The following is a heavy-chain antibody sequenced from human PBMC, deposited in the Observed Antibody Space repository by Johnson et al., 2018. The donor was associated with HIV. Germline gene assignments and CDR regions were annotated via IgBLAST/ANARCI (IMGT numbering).Heavy chain of an antibody. D-gene: IGHD5-18*01. J-gene: IGHJ3*02. CDR2: ISYEGSNK. CDR3: ARAVRGYSYGLDI. V-gene: IGHV3-30-3*01. Sequence: QVQLVESGGGVVQPGRSLRLSCAASGFTFSSYAMHWVRQAPGKGLEWVAVISYEGSNKYYADSVKGGFTISRDNSTNTLYLQMNSLRAADTAVYYCARAVRGYSYGLDIWGQGTMVTVSS. CDR1: GFTFSSYA.